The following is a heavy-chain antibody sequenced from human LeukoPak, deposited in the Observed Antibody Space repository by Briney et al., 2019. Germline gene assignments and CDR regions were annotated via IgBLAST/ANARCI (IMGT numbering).Heavy chain of an antibody. Sequence: SETLSLTXTVSGGSISSYYWSWIRQPPGKGLEWIGYIYYSGSTNYNPSLKSRVTISVDTSKNQFSLKLSSVTAADTAVYYCARDFDYWGQGTLVTVSS. CDR1: GGSISSYY. CDR3: ARDFDY. CDR2: IYYSGST. J-gene: IGHJ4*02. V-gene: IGHV4-59*01.